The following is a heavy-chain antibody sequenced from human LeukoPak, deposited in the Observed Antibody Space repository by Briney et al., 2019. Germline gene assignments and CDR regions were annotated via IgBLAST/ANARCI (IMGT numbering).Heavy chain of an antibody. CDR1: GFAFDTYT. D-gene: IGHD3-10*01. Sequence: GGSLRLSCAASGFAFDTYTINWVRQASGKGLEWVSSISSSGIHTSYSDSLKGRFTISRDNTKNSLFLQMNSLRAEDTAVYYCAREEYYFGSGSRSYWYFDLWGRGTLVTVSS. CDR2: ISSSGIHT. CDR3: AREEYYFGSGSRSYWYFDL. J-gene: IGHJ2*01. V-gene: IGHV3-21*01.